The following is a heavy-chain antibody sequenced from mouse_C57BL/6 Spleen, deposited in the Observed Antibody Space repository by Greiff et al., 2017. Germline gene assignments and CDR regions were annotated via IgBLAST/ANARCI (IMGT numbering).Heavy chain of an antibody. D-gene: IGHD1-1*01. CDR3: AREGYYYGGAMDY. J-gene: IGHJ4*01. CDR1: GYSITSGYD. Sequence: VQLQQSGPGMVKPSQSLSLTCTVTGYSITSGYDWHWIRHFPGNKLEWMGYLSYSGSTNYNPSLKSRISITHDTSKNHFFLKLNSVTTEDTATYYCAREGYYYGGAMDYWGQGTSVTVSS. CDR2: LSYSGST. V-gene: IGHV3-1*01.